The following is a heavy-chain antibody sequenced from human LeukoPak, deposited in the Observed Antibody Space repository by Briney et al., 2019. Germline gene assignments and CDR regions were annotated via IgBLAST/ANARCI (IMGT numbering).Heavy chain of an antibody. D-gene: IGHD3-10*01. J-gene: IGHJ4*02. CDR3: ARSSLYGSGSNADY. V-gene: IGHV4-30-2*01. Sequence: PSETLSLTCAVSGGSISSGGYSWSWIRQPPGKGLEWIGYIYHSGSTYYNPSLKSRVTISVDRSKNQFSLKLSSVTAADTAVYYCARSSLYGSGSNADYWGQGTLVTVSS. CDR2: IYHSGST. CDR1: GGSISSGGYS.